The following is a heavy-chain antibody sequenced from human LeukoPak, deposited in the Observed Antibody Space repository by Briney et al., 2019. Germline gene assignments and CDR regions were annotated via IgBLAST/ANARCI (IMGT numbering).Heavy chain of an antibody. V-gene: IGHV3-30*18. CDR2: ISYDGSNK. Sequence: GGSLRLSCAASGFTFSSYGMHWVRQAPGKGLEWVAVISYDGSNKYYADSVKGRFTISGDNSKNTLYLQMNSLRAEDTAVYYCAKDSGDSSGYFSFDYWGQGTLVTVSS. J-gene: IGHJ4*02. CDR1: GFTFSSYG. CDR3: AKDSGDSSGYFSFDY. D-gene: IGHD3-22*01.